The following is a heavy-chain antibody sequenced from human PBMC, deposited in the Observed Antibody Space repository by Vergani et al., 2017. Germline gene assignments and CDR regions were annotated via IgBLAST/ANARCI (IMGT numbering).Heavy chain of an antibody. Sequence: EVQLVESGGGLVQPGGSLRLSCAASGFTFSSYSMNWVRQAPGKGLEWVSYISSSSSTIYYADSVKSRFTISRDNAKNSLYLQMNSLRAEDTAVYYCARDRVGATGSAPYNWCDPWGQGTLVTVSS. CDR1: GFTFSSYS. J-gene: IGHJ5*02. CDR2: ISSSSSTI. V-gene: IGHV3-48*04. D-gene: IGHD1-26*01. CDR3: ARDRVGATGSAPYNWCDP.